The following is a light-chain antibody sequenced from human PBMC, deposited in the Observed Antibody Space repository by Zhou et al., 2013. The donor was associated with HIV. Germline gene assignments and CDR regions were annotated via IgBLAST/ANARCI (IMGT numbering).Light chain of an antibody. CDR3: QQYSSFPWT. J-gene: IGKJ1*01. CDR1: QSISDW. V-gene: IGKV1-5*03. CDR2: KAS. Sequence: DIQMTQSPSTLSASVGDRVAITCRASQSISDWLAWYQQKPGKAPKVLIYKASSLESGVPSRFSGSGSGTDFTLTISSLQPDDFATYYCQQYSSFPWTFGQGTNVDIK.